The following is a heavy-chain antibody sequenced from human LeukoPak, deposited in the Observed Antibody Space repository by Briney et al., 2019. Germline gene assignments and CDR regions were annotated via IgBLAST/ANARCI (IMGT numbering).Heavy chain of an antibody. D-gene: IGHD1-26*01. CDR1: GYTFTSYY. Sequence: ASVKVSCKASGYTFTSYYMHWVRQAPGQGLEWMGIINPSGGSTSYAQKFQGRVTMTRDMSTSTVYMELSSLRAEDTAVYYCAVFSGSYLLDYWGQGTLVTVSS. J-gene: IGHJ4*02. V-gene: IGHV1-46*01. CDR3: AVFSGSYLLDY. CDR2: INPSGGST.